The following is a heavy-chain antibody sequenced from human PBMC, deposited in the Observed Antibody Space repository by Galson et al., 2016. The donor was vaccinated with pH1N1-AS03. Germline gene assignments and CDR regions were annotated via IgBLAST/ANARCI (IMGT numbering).Heavy chain of an antibody. CDR3: AAPKKGTPPIFFYYTVDV. CDR2: IDPSDSYI. J-gene: IGHJ6*02. D-gene: IGHD2-15*01. Sequence: QSGAEVKKPGESLTVSCETSQYKFSDYWVHWLRQVPGKGLEWLGRIDPSDSYIDYSPSFRGHVSISVDRSISTAYLQGRSPRASDTAVYYCAAPKKGTPPIFFYYTVDVWGQGTTVIVSS. V-gene: IGHV5-10-1*01. CDR1: QYKFSDYW.